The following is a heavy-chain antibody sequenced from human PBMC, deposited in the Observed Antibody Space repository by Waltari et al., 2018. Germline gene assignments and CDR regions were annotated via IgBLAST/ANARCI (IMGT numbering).Heavy chain of an antibody. J-gene: IGHJ4*02. CDR1: GFTFGDYA. V-gene: IGHV3-49*03. CDR2: IRSKAYGGTT. Sequence: EVQLVESGGGLVQPGRSLRLSCTASGFTFGDYAMSWFRQAPGKGLEWVGFIRSKAYGGTTEYAASVKGRFTISRDDSKSIAYLQMNSLKTEDTAVYYCTRDRQRITMIVVDYWGQGTLVTVSS. D-gene: IGHD3-22*01. CDR3: TRDRQRITMIVVDY.